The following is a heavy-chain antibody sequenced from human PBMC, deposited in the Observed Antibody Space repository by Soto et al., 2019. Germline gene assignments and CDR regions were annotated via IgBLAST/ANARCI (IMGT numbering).Heavy chain of an antibody. V-gene: IGHV4-39*01. J-gene: IGHJ5*02. CDR3: ARGDSLSPYIWFDP. CDR2: IYYSGST. Sequence: PSETLSLTCTVSGGSISSSSYYWGWIRQPPGKGLEWIGSIYYSGSTYYNPSLKSRVTISVDTSKNQFSLKLSSVTAADTAVYYCARGDSLSPYIWFDPWGQGTLVTVYS. CDR1: GGSISSSSYY. D-gene: IGHD2-15*01.